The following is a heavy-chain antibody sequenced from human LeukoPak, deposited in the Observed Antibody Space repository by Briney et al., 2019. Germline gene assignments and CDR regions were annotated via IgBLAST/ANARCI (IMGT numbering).Heavy chain of an antibody. CDR2: ISYDGSNK. CDR3: ARPLTRSYSSSWYRRIDAFDI. D-gene: IGHD6-13*01. V-gene: IGHV3-30-3*01. Sequence: GRSLRLSCAASGFTFSSYAMHWVRQAPGKGLEWVAVISYDGSNKYYADSVKGRFTISRDKSKNTLYLQMNSLRAEDTAVYYCARPLTRSYSSSWYRRIDAFDIWGQGTMVTVSS. CDR1: GFTFSSYA. J-gene: IGHJ3*02.